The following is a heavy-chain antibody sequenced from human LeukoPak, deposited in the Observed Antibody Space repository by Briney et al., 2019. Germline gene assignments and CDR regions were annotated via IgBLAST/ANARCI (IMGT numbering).Heavy chain of an antibody. Sequence: SETLSLTCTVSGGSISSYYWSWIRQPAGKGLEWIGRIYTSGSTNYNPSLKSRVTMSVDTSKNQFSLKLSSVTAADTAVYYCARDITAVAGRNDAFDIWGQGTMVTVSS. CDR1: GGSISSYY. V-gene: IGHV4-4*07. CDR3: ARDITAVAGRNDAFDI. D-gene: IGHD6-19*01. J-gene: IGHJ3*02. CDR2: IYTSGST.